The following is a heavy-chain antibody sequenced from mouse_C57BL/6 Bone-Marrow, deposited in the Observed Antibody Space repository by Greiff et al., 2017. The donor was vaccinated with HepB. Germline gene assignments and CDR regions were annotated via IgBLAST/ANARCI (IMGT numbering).Heavy chain of an antibody. J-gene: IGHJ3*01. D-gene: IGHD2-4*01. Sequence: VQGVESGPELVKPGASVKLSCKASGYTFTSYDINWVKQRPGQGLEWIGWIYPKDGSTKYNEKFKGKATFTVDTSSSTAYMELHSLTSEGSAVYFCARRSYDYGAWFAYWGQGTLVTVAA. CDR3: ARRSYDYGAWFAY. V-gene: IGHV1-85*01. CDR1: GYTFTSYD. CDR2: IYPKDGST.